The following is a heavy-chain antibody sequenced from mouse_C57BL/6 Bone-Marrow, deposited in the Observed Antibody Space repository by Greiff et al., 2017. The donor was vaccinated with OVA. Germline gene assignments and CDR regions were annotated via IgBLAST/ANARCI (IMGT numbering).Heavy chain of an antibody. CDR2: IYPGGGGT. V-gene: IGHV1-82*01. J-gene: IGHJ2*01. CDR3: ARCAHD. Sequence: QVQLQQSGPELVKPGASVKISCKASGYAFTSSWMTWVKQRPGQGLEWIGRIYPGGGGTNYNGKFKGKATLTADTSSSTAYLQLSSLTSEDSAVYCCARCAHDWGQGTTLTVSS. CDR1: GYAFTSSW.